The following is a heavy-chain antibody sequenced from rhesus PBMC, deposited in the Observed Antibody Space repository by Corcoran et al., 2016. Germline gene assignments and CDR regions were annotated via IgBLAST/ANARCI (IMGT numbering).Heavy chain of an antibody. D-gene: IGHD3-16*01. J-gene: IGHJ4*01. Sequence: QLQLQESGPGLVKPSETLSLTCAVSGGSISSNYWNWIRQSPGKGLEWIGYSYGGSGTPSYNPSLKSRVTISTDTSKNQFYLKLSSVTAADTAVYYCARDQPNYRGFDYWGQGVLVTVSS. CDR2: SYGGSGTP. CDR3: ARDQPNYRGFDY. V-gene: IGHV4-147*01. CDR1: GGSISSNY.